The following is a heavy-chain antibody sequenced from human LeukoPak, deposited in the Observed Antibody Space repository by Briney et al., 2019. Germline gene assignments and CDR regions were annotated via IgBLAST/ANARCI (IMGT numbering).Heavy chain of an antibody. CDR2: INAGNGNT. D-gene: IGHD2-15*01. CDR1: GYTFTSYA. Sequence: EASVKVSCKASGYTFTSYAMHWVRQAPGQRLEWMGWINAGNGNTKYSQKFQGRVTITRDTSASTAYMELSSLRSEDTAVYYCARGPPAGPPDYWGQGTLVTVSS. V-gene: IGHV1-3*01. J-gene: IGHJ4*01. CDR3: ARGPPAGPPDY.